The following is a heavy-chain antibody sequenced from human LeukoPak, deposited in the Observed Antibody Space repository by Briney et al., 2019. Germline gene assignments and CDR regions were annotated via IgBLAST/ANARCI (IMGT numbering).Heavy chain of an antibody. J-gene: IGHJ4*02. Sequence: GGSLRLSCAASGFTFSSYWMNWVRQAPGKGLEWVANIRPDVDERHYVESVRGRFTISRDNAKNLLYLQMNSLRADDTAVYYCAREDGKFDYWGQGTLVTVSP. V-gene: IGHV3-7*01. CDR3: AREDGKFDY. CDR2: IRPDVDER. CDR1: GFTFSSYW.